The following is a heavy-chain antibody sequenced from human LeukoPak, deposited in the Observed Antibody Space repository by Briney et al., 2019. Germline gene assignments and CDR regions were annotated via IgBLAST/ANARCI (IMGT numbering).Heavy chain of an antibody. Sequence: PSETLSLTCTVSGGSISSYYWSWIRQPAGKGLEWIGRIYTSGSTNYNPSLKSRVTISVDTSKNQFSLKLRSVTAADSAVYYCAREGTMVRGDSNWFDPWGQGTLVTVSS. J-gene: IGHJ5*02. D-gene: IGHD3-10*01. CDR1: GGSISSYY. CDR3: AREGTMVRGDSNWFDP. CDR2: IYTSGST. V-gene: IGHV4-4*07.